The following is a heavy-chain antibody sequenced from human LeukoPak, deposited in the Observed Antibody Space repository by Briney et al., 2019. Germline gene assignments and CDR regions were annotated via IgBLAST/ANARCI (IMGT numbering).Heavy chain of an antibody. V-gene: IGHV1-18*01. CDR3: ARDSPATDTVYYYYYGMDV. CDR2: ISAYNGNT. Sequence: ASVSVSCKASGYTFTSYGISWVRQAPGQGLEWKGWISAYNGNTNYAQKLQGRVTMTTDTSTSTAYMELRSLRSDDTAVYYCARDSPATDTVYYYYYGMDVWGQGTTVTVSS. D-gene: IGHD4-17*01. J-gene: IGHJ6*02. CDR1: GYTFTSYG.